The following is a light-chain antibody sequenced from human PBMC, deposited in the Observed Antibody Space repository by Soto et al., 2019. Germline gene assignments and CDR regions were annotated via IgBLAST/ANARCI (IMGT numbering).Light chain of an antibody. Sequence: DIQMTQSPPSLSASVGDSATITCRASRSVGRYLNWYQKRAGKAPKLLIYAASSLQTGVPSRFSGTGSATDFSLTIKSLQPEDAATYFCQQSGGSPWTFGQGTDVQI. J-gene: IGKJ1*01. CDR1: RSVGRY. CDR2: AAS. CDR3: QQSGGSPWT. V-gene: IGKV1-39*01.